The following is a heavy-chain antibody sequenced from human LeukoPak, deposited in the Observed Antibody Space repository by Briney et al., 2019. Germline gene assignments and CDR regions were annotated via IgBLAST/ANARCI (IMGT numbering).Heavy chain of an antibody. CDR2: ISHDGSNK. CDR3: AKDFQGFFYGPDY. D-gene: IGHD2/OR15-2a*01. V-gene: IGHV3-30*18. CDR1: GFNFSSYG. Sequence: PGGSLRLSCAASGFNFSSYGMHWVRQAPGKGLEWVAVISHDGSNKYHADSVKGRFTISRDNSKKTLYLQMNSLRAEDTAVYYCAKDFQGFFYGPDYWGQGTLVTVPS. J-gene: IGHJ4*02.